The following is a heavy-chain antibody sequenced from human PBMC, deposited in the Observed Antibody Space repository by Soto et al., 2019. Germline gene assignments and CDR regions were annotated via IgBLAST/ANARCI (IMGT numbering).Heavy chain of an antibody. Sequence: QVQLQESAPGLVKPSETLSLTCTVSVGSISSYCWSWIRQPPGKGMEWIGYIYYNGSTNYNPSLKSRVTISVDTSKNQCSLKLRSVTAADTAVYYCARDRPARAIGYPLRPPYYCDVMDVWGQGTTVTVSS. V-gene: IGHV4-59*01. CDR1: VGSISSYC. CDR3: ARDRPARAIGYPLRPPYYCDVMDV. J-gene: IGHJ6*02. CDR2: IYYNGST. D-gene: IGHD5-12*01.